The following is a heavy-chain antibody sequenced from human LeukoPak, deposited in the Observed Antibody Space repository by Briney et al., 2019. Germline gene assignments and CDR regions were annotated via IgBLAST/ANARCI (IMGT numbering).Heavy chain of an antibody. CDR2: INPNSGGT. CDR3: ARGLYDFWSGYNGLAG. V-gene: IGHV1-2*06. J-gene: IGHJ4*02. D-gene: IGHD3-3*01. Sequence: GASVKVSCKASGYTFTGYYMHWVRQAPGQGLEWMGRINPNSGGTNYAQKFQGRVTMTRDTTISTAYMELSRLRSDDTAVYYCARGLYDFWSGYNGLAGWGQGTLVTVSS. CDR1: GYTFTGYY.